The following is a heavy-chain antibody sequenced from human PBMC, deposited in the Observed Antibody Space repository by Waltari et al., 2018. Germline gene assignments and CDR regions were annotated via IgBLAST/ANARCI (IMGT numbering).Heavy chain of an antibody. CDR3: AKDSCEGRGGGSCYNP. CDR2: ITHSASYT. CDR1: GFTFNNYA. J-gene: IGHJ5*02. Sequence: EVQLLESGGGLVQPGGSLRLSCAASGFTFNNYAMTWVRQAPGKGPEWVSSITHSASYTYYRDSVKGRFTISRDNSESTLYLQMNNLRAEDTPIYYCAKDSCEGRGGGSCYNPWGQGTLVTVSS. D-gene: IGHD2-15*01. V-gene: IGHV3-23*01.